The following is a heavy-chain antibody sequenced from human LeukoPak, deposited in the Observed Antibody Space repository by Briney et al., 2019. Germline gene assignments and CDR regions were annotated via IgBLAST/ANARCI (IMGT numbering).Heavy chain of an antibody. CDR2: IPYDGSNK. CDR3: ARAAAAGTF. Sequence: GGSLRLSCAASGFTFSSYAMHWVHQAPGKGLEWVAVIPYDGSNKYYADSVKGRFTISRDNSKNTLYLQMNSLRAEDTAVYYCARAAAAGTFWGQGTLVTVSS. V-gene: IGHV3-30-3*01. CDR1: GFTFSSYA. J-gene: IGHJ4*02. D-gene: IGHD6-13*01.